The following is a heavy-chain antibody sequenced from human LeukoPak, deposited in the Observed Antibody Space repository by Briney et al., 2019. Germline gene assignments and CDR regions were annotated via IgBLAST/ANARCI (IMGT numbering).Heavy chain of an antibody. J-gene: IGHJ5*02. D-gene: IGHD3-3*01. CDR3: ARQGRFGVVINWFDP. Sequence: SETLSLTCTVSGGSISSSSYYWGWIRPPPGKGLEWIGSIYYSGSTYYNPSLKSRVTISVDTSKNQFSLKLSSVTAADTAVYYCARQGRFGVVINWFDPWGQGTLVTVSS. CDR2: IYYSGST. V-gene: IGHV4-39*01. CDR1: GGSISSSSYY.